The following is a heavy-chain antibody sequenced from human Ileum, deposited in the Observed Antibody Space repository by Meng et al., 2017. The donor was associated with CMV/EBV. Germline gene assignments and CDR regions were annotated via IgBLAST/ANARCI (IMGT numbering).Heavy chain of an antibody. D-gene: IGHD3-3*01. J-gene: IGHJ4*02. Sequence: FSAYGFSWVRQAPGQGLEWMGGIIPMLGIAKYAQKFQGRVTITADRSTSTAYMEVSSLTSEDTAVYYCARVRVQHVLRFLEGGLLDYWGQGTLVTVSS. V-gene: IGHV1-69*10. CDR1: FSAYG. CDR2: IIPMLGIA. CDR3: ARVRVQHVLRFLEGGLLDY.